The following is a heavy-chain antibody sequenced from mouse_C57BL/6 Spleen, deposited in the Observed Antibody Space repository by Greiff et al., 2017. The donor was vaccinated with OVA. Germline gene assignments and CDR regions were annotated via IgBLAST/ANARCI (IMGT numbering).Heavy chain of an antibody. CDR3: VREGAHYDGFDY. V-gene: IGHV10-1*01. Sequence: EVKLVESGGGLVQPKGSLKLSCAASGFSFNTYAMNWVRQAPGKGLEWVARIRSKSNNYATYYADSVKDRFTISRDDSESMLYLQMNNLKTEDTAMYYCVREGAHYDGFDYWGQGTTLTVSS. D-gene: IGHD1-2*01. CDR1: GFSFNTYA. J-gene: IGHJ2*01. CDR2: IRSKSNNYAT.